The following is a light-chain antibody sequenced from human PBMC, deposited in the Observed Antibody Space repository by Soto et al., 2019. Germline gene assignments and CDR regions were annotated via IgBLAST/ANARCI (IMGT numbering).Light chain of an antibody. V-gene: IGKV3-15*01. CDR1: QSVSSN. J-gene: IGKJ1*01. Sequence: EIVLTQAPATLSVSPGERATLSCRASQSVSSNLAWYRQKPGQAPRLLIYGASSLHSGVPSRCSGSGSRTDFTLTISSLQPADFETDDCQQSYRTPWTFGQGTKVDIK. CDR3: QQSYRTPWT. CDR2: GAS.